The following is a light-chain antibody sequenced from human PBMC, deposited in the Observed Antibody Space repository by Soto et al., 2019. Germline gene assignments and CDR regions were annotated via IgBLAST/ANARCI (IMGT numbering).Light chain of an antibody. CDR3: QQYGSSLLT. CDR1: QTVRNNY. Sequence: EFVLTQSPGTLSLSPGERATLYCRASQTVRNNYLAWYQQKPGQAPRLLIYDASSRATGIPDRFSGGGSGTDFTLTISRLEPEDFAVYYCQQYGSSLLTFGGGTKVDIK. CDR2: DAS. J-gene: IGKJ4*01. V-gene: IGKV3-20*01.